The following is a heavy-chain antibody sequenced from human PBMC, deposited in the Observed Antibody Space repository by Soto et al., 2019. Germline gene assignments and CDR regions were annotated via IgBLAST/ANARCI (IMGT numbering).Heavy chain of an antibody. CDR2: MIGDGTSW. Sequence: EVQLLESGGGLAQPGGSLRLSCAASGLSFRIYAMNWVRQAPGKGLEWVSVMIGDGTSWDYADSVRGRFTISRDNSKNTLYLQMNNLRTEDTAVYYCAKDLRPDGRYDLDSWGQGTLVTVSS. J-gene: IGHJ4*02. CDR1: GLSFRIYA. D-gene: IGHD1-26*01. V-gene: IGHV3-23*01. CDR3: AKDLRPDGRYDLDS.